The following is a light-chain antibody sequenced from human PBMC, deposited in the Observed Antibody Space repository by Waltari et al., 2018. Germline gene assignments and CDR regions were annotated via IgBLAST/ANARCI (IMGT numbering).Light chain of an antibody. V-gene: IGKV3-15*01. CDR2: DAA. CDR3: QQYNHWPPWT. Sequence: EVVMTQSPGTLSVSPGGTVTLSCRASQGLNTKLAWYQQKPGQPPRLLIYDAATRATGVPARFSGSGSGTDFILTISRLQSEDCAVYYCQQYNHWPPWTFGPGTRLEIK. J-gene: IGKJ1*01. CDR1: QGLNTK.